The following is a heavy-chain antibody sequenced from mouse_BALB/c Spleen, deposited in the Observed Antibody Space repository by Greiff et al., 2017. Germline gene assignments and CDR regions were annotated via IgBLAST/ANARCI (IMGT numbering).Heavy chain of an antibody. D-gene: IGHD2-1*01. Sequence: EVKLVESGGGSVQPGGSRKLSCAASGFTFSSFGMHWVRQAPEKGLEWVAYISSGSSTIYYADTVKGRFTISRDNPKNTLFLQMTSLRSEDTAMYYCARKDGNTWFAYWGQGTLVTVSA. CDR2: ISSGSSTI. CDR1: GFTFSSFG. CDR3: ARKDGNTWFAY. J-gene: IGHJ3*01. V-gene: IGHV5-17*02.